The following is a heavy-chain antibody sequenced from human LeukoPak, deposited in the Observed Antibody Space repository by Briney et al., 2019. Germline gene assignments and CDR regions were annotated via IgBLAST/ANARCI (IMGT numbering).Heavy chain of an antibody. CDR3: ARKTLISAIAFDI. CDR2: IIPIFGTA. V-gene: IGHV1-69*05. D-gene: IGHD3/OR15-3a*01. J-gene: IGHJ3*02. CDR1: GGTFSSYA. Sequence: SVKVSCKASGGTFSSYAISWVRQAPGQGLEWMGGIIPIFGTANYAQKFQGRVTITTDESTSTACMELSSLRSEDTAVYYCARKTLISAIAFDIWGQGTMVTVSS.